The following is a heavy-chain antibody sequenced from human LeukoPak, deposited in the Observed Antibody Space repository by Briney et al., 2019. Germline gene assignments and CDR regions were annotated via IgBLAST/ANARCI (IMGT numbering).Heavy chain of an antibody. V-gene: IGHV3-23*01. CDR1: GFTFTKYA. CDR3: AKETRNTHSLYYFDS. J-gene: IGHJ4*02. Sequence: GGSLRLSCAASGFTFTKYAMGWVRRAPGKGLEWVSASGTSGGAYYADSVKGRFTISRDESKNTLYLEMNSLRGEDTAVYYCAKETRNTHSLYYFDSWGQGTLVTVSS. D-gene: IGHD1-14*01. CDR2: SGTSGGA.